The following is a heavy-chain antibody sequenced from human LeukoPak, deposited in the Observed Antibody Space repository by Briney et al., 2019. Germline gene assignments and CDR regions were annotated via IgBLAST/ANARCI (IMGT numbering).Heavy chain of an antibody. D-gene: IGHD2-2*01. J-gene: IGHJ6*02. CDR1: GGTFSSYA. CDR3: ARGSSTSPYGMHV. CDR2: IIPILGIA. V-gene: IGHV1-69*04. Sequence: SVKVSCKASGGTFSSYAISWVRQTPGQGLEWMGRIIPILGIAHYAQKFQGRVTITADKSTSTAYMELSSLRSEDTAVYYCARGSSTSPYGMHVWGQGTTVTVSS.